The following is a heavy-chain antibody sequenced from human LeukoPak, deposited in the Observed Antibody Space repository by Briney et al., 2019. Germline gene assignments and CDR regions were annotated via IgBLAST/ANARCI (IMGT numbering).Heavy chain of an antibody. Sequence: ASVKVSCKASGYTFTSYDINWVRQATGQGLEWMGWMNPNSGNTGYAQKFQGRVTMTRNTSISTAYMELSSLRSEDTAVYYCASWGYYYDSSGYWYFDLWGRGTLVTVSS. CDR1: GYTFTSYD. D-gene: IGHD3-22*01. CDR3: ASWGYYYDSSGYWYFDL. J-gene: IGHJ2*01. V-gene: IGHV1-8*01. CDR2: MNPNSGNT.